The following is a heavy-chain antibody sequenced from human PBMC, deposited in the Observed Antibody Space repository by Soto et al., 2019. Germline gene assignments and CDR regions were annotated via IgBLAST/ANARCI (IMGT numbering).Heavy chain of an antibody. CDR2: ISAYNGNT. D-gene: IGHD3-10*01. CDR3: ARGRYYGSGSYYKGRNWFDP. J-gene: IGHJ5*02. Sequence: QVQLVQSGAEVKKPGASVKVSCKASGYTFTSYGISWVRQAPGQGLEWMGWISAYNGNTNYAQKLQGRVTMTTETSTSTAYMELRSLRSDDTAVYYCARGRYYGSGSYYKGRNWFDPWGHGTLVTVSS. V-gene: IGHV1-18*01. CDR1: GYTFTSYG.